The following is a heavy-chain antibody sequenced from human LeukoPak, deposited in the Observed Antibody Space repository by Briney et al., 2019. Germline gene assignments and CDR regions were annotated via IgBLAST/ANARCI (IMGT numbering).Heavy chain of an antibody. Sequence: GGSLRLSCAASGFMFSSYWMGWVRQAPEKGLEWVANIKRGGSEKYYEDSVKGRFTISRDNAQNSLYLQMNSLRDEDTAVYYCARDKEAAVDFWSGYYPLWGQGTLVTVSS. CDR2: IKRGGSEK. V-gene: IGHV3-7*01. CDR1: GFMFSSYW. D-gene: IGHD3-3*01. CDR3: ARDKEAAVDFWSGYYPL. J-gene: IGHJ4*02.